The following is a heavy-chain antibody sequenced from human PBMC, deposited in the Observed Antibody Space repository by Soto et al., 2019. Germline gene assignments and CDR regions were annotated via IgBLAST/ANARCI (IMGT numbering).Heavy chain of an antibody. J-gene: IGHJ4*02. CDR3: ASGPYVDYAPFDY. CDR2: ISAYNGNT. D-gene: IGHD4-17*01. CDR1: GYTFTSYG. Sequence: HVQLVQSGAEVKKTGASVKVSCKASGYTFTSYGISWVRQAPGPGLEWMGWISAYNGNTNYAQKLQGRVTMTTDTSTSTAYMELRSRISDDAAVYYCASGPYVDYAPFDYWGQGTLVTVSS. V-gene: IGHV1-18*01.